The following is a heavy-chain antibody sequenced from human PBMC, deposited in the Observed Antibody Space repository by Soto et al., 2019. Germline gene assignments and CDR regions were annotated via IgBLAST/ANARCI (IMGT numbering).Heavy chain of an antibody. V-gene: IGHV1-69*02. J-gene: IGHJ2*01. D-gene: IGHD4-17*01. CDR1: GGTFSSYT. CDR2: IIPILGIA. Sequence: QVQLVQSGAEVKKPGSSVKVSCKASGGTFSSYTISWVRQAPGQGLEWMGRIIPILGIANYAQQFQGRVTITADKSTSTAYMELSSLRSEDTAVYYCASRHDYGGSSDWYFDLWGRGTLVTVSS. CDR3: ASRHDYGGSSDWYFDL.